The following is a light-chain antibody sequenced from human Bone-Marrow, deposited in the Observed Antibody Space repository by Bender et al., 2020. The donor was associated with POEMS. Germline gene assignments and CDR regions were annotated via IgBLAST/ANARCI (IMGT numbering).Light chain of an antibody. V-gene: IGLV2-23*01. CDR2: EGT. CDR1: TSDVDGFNY. Sequence: QSALTQPASVSGSLGQSITISCSGTTSDVDGFNYVSWYQQHPGKAPRLMIYEGTKRPSGLSSRFSGSQSGSTASLTISGLQAEDEAHYYCCSYGGRSTWVFGGGTTVTVL. J-gene: IGLJ3*02. CDR3: CSYGGRSTWV.